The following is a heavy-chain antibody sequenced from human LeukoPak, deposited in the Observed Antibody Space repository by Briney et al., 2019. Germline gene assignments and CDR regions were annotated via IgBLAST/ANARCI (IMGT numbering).Heavy chain of an antibody. J-gene: IGHJ4*02. D-gene: IGHD4-17*01. CDR2: ISGDTGNT. CDR1: GYNFGSYG. Sequence: ASVKVSCKTSGYNFGSYGVTWVRQAPGQGLEWMGWISGDTGNTKYAKEFQGRVIVTTETSAGTAFMELRSLRSDDTAVYYCARSDYSDYDEYPLDYWGQGTLVTVSS. CDR3: ARSDYSDYDEYPLDY. V-gene: IGHV1-18*01.